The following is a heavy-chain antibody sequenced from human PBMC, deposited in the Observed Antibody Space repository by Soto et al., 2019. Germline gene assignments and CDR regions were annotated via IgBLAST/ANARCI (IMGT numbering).Heavy chain of an antibody. Sequence: PSETLSLTCTVSGGSISSYYWSWIRQPPGKGLEWIGYIYSSGSTNYNPSLNSRVTISVDTSKNQFSLKLTSVTAADTAVYYCARRRAVYGDYEDYFDYWGQGTLVTVSS. CDR1: GGSISSYY. D-gene: IGHD4-17*01. J-gene: IGHJ4*02. CDR2: IYSSGST. V-gene: IGHV4-59*08. CDR3: ARRRAVYGDYEDYFDY.